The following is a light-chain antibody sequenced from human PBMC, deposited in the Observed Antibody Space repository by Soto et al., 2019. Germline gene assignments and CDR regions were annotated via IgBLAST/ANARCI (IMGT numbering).Light chain of an antibody. CDR1: QSVGSGY. V-gene: IGKV3-20*01. Sequence: ESVLRQSPGTLSLSPWERATLSCRASQSVGSGYLAWYQQKPGQAPRLLIYGASSRATGIPDRFSGSGSGTDFTLTISRLEPEDFAVYNCQQYGSSPYTFGQGTKLEIK. CDR2: GAS. J-gene: IGKJ2*01. CDR3: QQYGSSPYT.